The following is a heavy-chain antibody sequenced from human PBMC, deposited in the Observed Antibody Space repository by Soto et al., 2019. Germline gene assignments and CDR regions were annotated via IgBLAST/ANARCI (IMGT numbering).Heavy chain of an antibody. CDR1: GGSFSGYY. D-gene: IGHD3-10*01. CDR2: INHSGST. Sequence: SETLSLTCAVYGGSFSGYYWSWIRQPPGKGLEWTGEINHSGSTNYNPSLKSRVTISVDTSKNQSSLKLSSVTAADTAVYYCASMVRGATYNWFDPWGQGTLVTVSS. J-gene: IGHJ5*02. V-gene: IGHV4-34*01. CDR3: ASMVRGATYNWFDP.